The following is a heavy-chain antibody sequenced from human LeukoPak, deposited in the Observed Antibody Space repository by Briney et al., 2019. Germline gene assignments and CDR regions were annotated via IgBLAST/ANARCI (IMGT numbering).Heavy chain of an antibody. V-gene: IGHV3-74*01. CDR1: GFTFSSYW. D-gene: IGHD3-22*01. J-gene: IGHJ4*02. Sequence: GALRLSCAASGFTFSSYWMHWVRQAPGKGLVWVSRINSDGSSTSYADSVKGRFTISRDNAKNTLYLQMSSLRAEDTAVYYCAMGPYYYDSSGYYYWGQGTLVTVSS. CDR3: AMGPYYYDSSGYYY. CDR2: INSDGSST.